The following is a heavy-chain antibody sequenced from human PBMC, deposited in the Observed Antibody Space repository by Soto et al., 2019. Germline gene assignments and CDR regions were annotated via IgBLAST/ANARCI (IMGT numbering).Heavy chain of an antibody. D-gene: IGHD4-17*01. V-gene: IGHV4-31*03. CDR2: IYYSGST. J-gene: IGHJ4*02. Sequence: QVQLQESGPGLVKPSQTLSLTCTVSGGSISSGGYYWSWIRQHPGKGLEWIGYIYYSGSTYYNPSLKSRVTISAETSRNQVSLKLTSVTTADTAVYYCARGGTGGRTTVTTYAVWGQGTLVTVSS. CDR3: ARGGTGGRTTVTTYAV. CDR1: GGSISSGGYY.